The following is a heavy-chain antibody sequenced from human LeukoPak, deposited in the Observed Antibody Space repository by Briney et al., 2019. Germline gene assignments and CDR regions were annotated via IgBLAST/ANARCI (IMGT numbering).Heavy chain of an antibody. CDR3: ARTIRAVAGTGFVDY. V-gene: IGHV3-11*06. J-gene: IGHJ4*02. CDR2: ISSSSSYT. Sequence: PGGSLRLSCAASGFTFSDYYMSWIRQAPGKGLEWVSYISSSSSYTNYADSVKGRFTISRDNAKNSLYLQMNSLRAEDTAVYYCARTIRAVAGTGFVDYWGQGTLVTVSS. CDR1: GFTFSDYY. D-gene: IGHD6-19*01.